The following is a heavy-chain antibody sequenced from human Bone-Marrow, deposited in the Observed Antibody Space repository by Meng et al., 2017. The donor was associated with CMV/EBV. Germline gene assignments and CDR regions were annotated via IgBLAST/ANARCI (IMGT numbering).Heavy chain of an antibody. CDR2: IKQDGSEK. D-gene: IGHD3-3*01. J-gene: IGHJ6*02. Sequence: GESLKISCAASGFTFSSYWMSWVRQAPGKGLEWVANIKQDGSEKYYVDSVKGRFTISRDNAKNSLYLQMNSLRAEDTAVYYCARDHDFWSGYYLYYYGMDVWGQGTTVTVSS. V-gene: IGHV3-7*01. CDR1: GFTFSSYW. CDR3: ARDHDFWSGYYLYYYGMDV.